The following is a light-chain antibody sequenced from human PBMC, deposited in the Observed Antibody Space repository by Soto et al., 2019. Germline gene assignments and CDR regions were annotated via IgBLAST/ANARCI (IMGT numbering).Light chain of an antibody. CDR3: QQCNNWPRT. CDR1: QSVSSD. J-gene: IGKJ1*01. Sequence: VXXQCPAXXSVXXGERATLSCRASQSVSSDLAWYQQTPGQAPRLLIYGASSRATGIPARFSGSGSGTEFALTISSLESEDYAVYYCQQCNNWPRTFGQGTKVDI. CDR2: GAS. V-gene: IGKV3-15*01.